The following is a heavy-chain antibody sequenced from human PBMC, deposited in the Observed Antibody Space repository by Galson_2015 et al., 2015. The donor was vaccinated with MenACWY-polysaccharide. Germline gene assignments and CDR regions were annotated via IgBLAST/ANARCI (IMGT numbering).Heavy chain of an antibody. J-gene: IGHJ4*02. Sequence: SVKVSCKASGFTFTSSAVQWVRQARGQRLEWIGWIVVGSGNTNYAQKFQERVTITRDMSTSTAYMELSSLRSEDTAVYYCAAVGGRNSSSWYLDYWSQGTLVTVSS. CDR3: AAVGGRNSSSWYLDY. CDR2: IVVGSGNT. D-gene: IGHD6-13*01. CDR1: GFTFTSSA. V-gene: IGHV1-58*01.